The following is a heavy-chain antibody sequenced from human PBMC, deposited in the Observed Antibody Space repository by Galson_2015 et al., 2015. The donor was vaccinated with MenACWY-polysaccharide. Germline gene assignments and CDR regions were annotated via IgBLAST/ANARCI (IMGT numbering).Heavy chain of an antibody. D-gene: IGHD6-13*01. CDR1: GSRFSNSG. Sequence: SLRLSCAASGSRFSNSGMHWVRQAPGKGLEWVAVIQYDGSKIVYADSVKGRFTISRDNSKNTLFLEMNSLGAEDTAFYYCAREGSRIVFHAFDTWGQGTMVTVSS. CDR2: IQYDGSKI. V-gene: IGHV3-33*01. J-gene: IGHJ3*02. CDR3: AREGSRIVFHAFDT.